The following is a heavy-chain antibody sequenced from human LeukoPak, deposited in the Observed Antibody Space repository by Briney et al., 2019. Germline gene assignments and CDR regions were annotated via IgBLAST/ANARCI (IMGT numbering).Heavy chain of an antibody. CDR1: DYTFTNNG. V-gene: IGHV1-18*01. D-gene: IGHD3-16*02. J-gene: IGHJ4*02. CDR2: ISAYNGNT. CDR3: ARDYRDNVWGSYRYSDY. Sequence: ASVKVSCKASDYTFTNNGINWVRQAPGQGLEWMGWISAYNGNTNYAQNLQGRVTMTTDTSTSTAYKELRSLRSDDTAVYYCARDYRDNVWGSYRYSDYWGQGTLVTVSS.